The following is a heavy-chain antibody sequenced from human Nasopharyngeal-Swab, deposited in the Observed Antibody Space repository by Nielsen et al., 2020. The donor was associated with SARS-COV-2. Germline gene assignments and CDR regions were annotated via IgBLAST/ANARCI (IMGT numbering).Heavy chain of an antibody. V-gene: IGHV7-4-1*02. Sequence: ASVKVSCKASGYTFTSYAMNWVRQAPGQGLEWMGWINTNTGNPTYAQGFTGRFVFSLDTSVSTAYLQISSLKAEDTAVYYCAREPCTNGVCSDFDYWGQGTLVTVSS. CDR1: GYTFTSYA. D-gene: IGHD2-8*01. CDR2: INTNTGNP. J-gene: IGHJ4*02. CDR3: AREPCTNGVCSDFDY.